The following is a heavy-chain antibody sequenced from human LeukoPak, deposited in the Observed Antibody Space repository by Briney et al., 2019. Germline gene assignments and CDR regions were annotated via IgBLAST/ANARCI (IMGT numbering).Heavy chain of an antibody. V-gene: IGHV3-20*04. D-gene: IGHD3-22*01. CDR1: GFTFDDYG. J-gene: IGHJ4*02. CDR3: ARPLIKGNYYDSSGYGH. CDR2: INWNGGST. Sequence: GGSLRLSWAASGFTFDDYGMSWVRQAPGKGLEWVSGINWNGGSTGYADSVKGRFTISRDNAKNSLYLQMNSLRAEDTALYYCARPLIKGNYYDSSGYGHWGQGTLVTVSS.